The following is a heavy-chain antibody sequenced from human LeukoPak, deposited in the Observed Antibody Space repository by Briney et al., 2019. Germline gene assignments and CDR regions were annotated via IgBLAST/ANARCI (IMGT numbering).Heavy chain of an antibody. Sequence: GGSLRLSCAAYGFSFSTYGMHWVRQAPGKRLESVAVIWYDGSHQYYADSVKGRFTISRDMSNNTLYLQMNNLRVDDTALYYCARDLGLRYGSGSYRFDPWGQGTQVIVSS. CDR1: GFSFSTYG. J-gene: IGHJ5*02. D-gene: IGHD3-10*01. CDR2: IWYDGSHQ. CDR3: ARDLGLRYGSGSYRFDP. V-gene: IGHV3-33*08.